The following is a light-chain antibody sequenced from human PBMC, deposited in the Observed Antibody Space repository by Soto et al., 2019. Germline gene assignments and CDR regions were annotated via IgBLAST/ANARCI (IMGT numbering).Light chain of an antibody. CDR3: QQYGSSPRT. CDR2: GVY. V-gene: IGKV3-20*01. Sequence: EIVLTQSPSTLSLSPGERATLSCRASQSVSSNLAWYQQKPGQAPRLLIYGVYTRAPGIPARFSGSGSGTEFTLTISRLEPEDFAVYYCQQYGSSPRTFGQGTKVAIK. J-gene: IGKJ1*01. CDR1: QSVSSN.